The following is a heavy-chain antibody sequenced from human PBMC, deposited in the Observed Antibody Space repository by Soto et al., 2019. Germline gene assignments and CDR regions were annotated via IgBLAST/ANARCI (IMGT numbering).Heavy chain of an antibody. V-gene: IGHV1-8*01. J-gene: IGHJ4*02. Sequence: ASVKVSCKASGYTFTSYGINWVRQATGQGLEWMGWMNPYSGNTGYAQKFQGRVTMTRNTSTSTAYMELSSLRADDTAVYYCARPLYGDNVEFWGQGTLVTVSS. CDR3: ARPLYGDNVEF. CDR1: GYTFTSYG. D-gene: IGHD4-17*01. CDR2: MNPYSGNT.